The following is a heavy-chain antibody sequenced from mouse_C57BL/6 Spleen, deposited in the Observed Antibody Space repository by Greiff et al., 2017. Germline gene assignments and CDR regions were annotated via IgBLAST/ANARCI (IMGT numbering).Heavy chain of an antibody. Sequence: EVQLVESGGGLVKPGGSLKLSCAASGFTFSSYAMSWVRQTPEKRVEWVATISDGGSYTYYPDNVKGRFTISRDNAKNNLYLQMSHLKSEDTAMYYCARDYDYLDYWGQGTTLTVSS. J-gene: IGHJ2*01. CDR1: GFTFSSYA. V-gene: IGHV5-4*01. CDR3: ARDYDYLDY. CDR2: ISDGGSYT. D-gene: IGHD2-3*01.